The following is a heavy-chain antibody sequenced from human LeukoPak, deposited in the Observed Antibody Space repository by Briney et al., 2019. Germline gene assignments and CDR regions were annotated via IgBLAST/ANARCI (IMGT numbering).Heavy chain of an antibody. V-gene: IGHV1-18*01. CDR3: ARVPAGKGPFDY. CDR1: GYTFTSYG. CDR2: ISAYNGNT. D-gene: IGHD3-10*01. Sequence: GASVKVSCKASGYTFTSYGISWVRQAPGQGLEWMGWISAYNGNTNYAQKLQGRVTMTRDTSISTAYMELSRLRSDDTAVYYCARVPAGKGPFDYWGQGTLVTVSS. J-gene: IGHJ4*02.